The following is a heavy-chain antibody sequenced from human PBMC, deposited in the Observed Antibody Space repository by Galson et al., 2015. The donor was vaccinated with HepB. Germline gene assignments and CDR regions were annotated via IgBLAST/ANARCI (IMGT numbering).Heavy chain of an antibody. Sequence: SLRLSCAASGFTFSSYGMHWVRQAPGKGLEWVAVISYDGSNKYYADSVKGRFTISRDNSKNTLYLQMNSLRAEDTAVYYCAKDIYGDYGYDSWGQGTLVTVSS. V-gene: IGHV3-30*18. CDR3: AKDIYGDYGYDS. D-gene: IGHD4-17*01. CDR2: ISYDGSNK. J-gene: IGHJ4*02. CDR1: GFTFSSYG.